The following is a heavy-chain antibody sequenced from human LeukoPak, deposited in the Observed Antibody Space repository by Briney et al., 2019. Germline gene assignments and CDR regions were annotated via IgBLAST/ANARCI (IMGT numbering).Heavy chain of an antibody. J-gene: IGHJ4*02. V-gene: IGHV3-7*03. D-gene: IGHD2-2*01. CDR1: GFTLSSYW. CDR2: IKPDGSKE. Sequence: GGYLSLSCAASGFTLSSYWMTWVRQAPGKGLEWVAKIKPDGSKEYYVDSVKGRFTISRANANNSLYLQMNSRRTEDAAVDYCAGGAMRGGDLDYWGQGTLVTVSS. CDR3: AGGAMRGGDLDY.